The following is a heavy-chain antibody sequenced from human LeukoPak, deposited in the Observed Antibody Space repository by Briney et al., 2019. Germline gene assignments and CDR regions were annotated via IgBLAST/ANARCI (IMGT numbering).Heavy chain of an antibody. J-gene: IGHJ5*02. CDR2: IIPIFGTA. D-gene: IGHD3-16*01. CDR1: GGPFSSYA. CDR3: ARVLGEWLENWFDP. Sequence: SVKVSCKASGGPFSSYAISWVRQAPGQGLEWMGGIIPIFGTANYAQKFQGGVTIPADESTSTAYMELSSLRSEDTAVYYCARVLGEWLENWFDPWGQGTLVTVSS. V-gene: IGHV1-69*13.